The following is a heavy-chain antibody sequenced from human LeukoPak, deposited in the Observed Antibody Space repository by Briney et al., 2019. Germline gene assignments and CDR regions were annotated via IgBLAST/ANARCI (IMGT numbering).Heavy chain of an antibody. CDR3: AKAVHPSSWYGDY. Sequence: PGGSRTLSCAVSGFTFTNYAMHWVRQAPGKGLEWVAIISNDGNNKYYADSVKGRFTISRYTSKNTLYLQMDSLRAEDTTVYYCAKAVHPSSWYGDYWGQGTLVTVSS. CDR2: ISNDGNNK. J-gene: IGHJ4*02. CDR1: GFTFTNYA. V-gene: IGHV3-30*18. D-gene: IGHD6-13*01.